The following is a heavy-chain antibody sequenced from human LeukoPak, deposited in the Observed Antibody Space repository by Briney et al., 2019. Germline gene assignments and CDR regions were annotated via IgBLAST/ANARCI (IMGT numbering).Heavy chain of an antibody. V-gene: IGHV1-18*01. J-gene: IGHJ4*02. CDR3: ARDGSPTDY. CDR1: GGTFSSYA. CDR2: ISAYSGNT. Sequence: ASVKVSCKASGGTFSSYAINWVRQAPGQGLEWMGWISAYSGNTNYAQKLQGRVTMTTDTSTSTAYMELRSLRSDDTAVYYCARDGSPTDYWGQGTLVTVSS.